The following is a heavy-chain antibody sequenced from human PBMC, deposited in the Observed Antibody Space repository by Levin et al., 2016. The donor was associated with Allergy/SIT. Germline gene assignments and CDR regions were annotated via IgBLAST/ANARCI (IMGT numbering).Heavy chain of an antibody. Sequence: WIRQPPGKGLEWIGYIYYSGSTYYNPSLKSRVTISVNTSKNQFSLKLSSVTAADTAVYYCARGRLRFLEWFWEGAQCWFDPWGQGTLVTVSS. CDR3: ARGRLRFLEWFWEGAQCWFDP. V-gene: IGHV4-31*02. CDR2: IYYSGST. J-gene: IGHJ5*02. D-gene: IGHD3-3*01.